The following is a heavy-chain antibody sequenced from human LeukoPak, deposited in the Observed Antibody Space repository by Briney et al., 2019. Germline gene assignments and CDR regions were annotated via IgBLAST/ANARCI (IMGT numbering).Heavy chain of an antibody. J-gene: IGHJ4*02. CDR2: MYSDGGT. V-gene: IGHV3-53*01. CDR1: GVIVNINY. D-gene: IGHD5-18*01. Sequence: GGSLRLSCAASGVIVNINYMSWVRQAPGKGLEWVSVMYSDGGTYYADSVKGRFTISRDNFKNTLYLQMNSLRAEDTAVYYCAKAPWIQDRYFDYWGQGTLVTVSS. CDR3: AKAPWIQDRYFDY.